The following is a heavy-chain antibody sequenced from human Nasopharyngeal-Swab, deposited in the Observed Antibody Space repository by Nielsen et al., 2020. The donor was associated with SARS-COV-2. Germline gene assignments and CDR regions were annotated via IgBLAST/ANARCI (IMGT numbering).Heavy chain of an antibody. D-gene: IGHD2/OR15-2a*01. V-gene: IGHV4-34*01. J-gene: IGHJ5*02. Sequence: RQGPGQGLEWIGEINHSGSTNYNPSLKSRVTISVDTSKNQFSLKLSSVTAADTAVYYCARGKRSNYFRVSPPNWFDPWGQGTLVTVSS. CDR3: ARGKRSNYFRVSPPNWFDP. CDR2: INHSGST.